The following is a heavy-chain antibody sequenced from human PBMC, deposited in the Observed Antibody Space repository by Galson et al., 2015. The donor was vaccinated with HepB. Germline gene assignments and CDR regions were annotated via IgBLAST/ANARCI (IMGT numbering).Heavy chain of an antibody. D-gene: IGHD6-19*01. CDR1: GFSLSTSGVG. V-gene: IGHV2-5*01. CDR2: IHWNDEK. CDR3: ARSNVTFGSSGWYSENDF. J-gene: IGHJ4*02. Sequence: PALVKPTQTLTLTCTFSGFSLSTSGVGVGWIRQPPGKALKWLALIHWNDEKRYSTSLRTRLTISKDTSKNHVVLTMTNMDPVDTATYYCARSNVTFGSSGWYSENDFWGQGALVTVSS.